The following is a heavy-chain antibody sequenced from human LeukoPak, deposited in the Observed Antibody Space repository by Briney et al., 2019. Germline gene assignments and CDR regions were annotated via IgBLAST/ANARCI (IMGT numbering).Heavy chain of an antibody. CDR3: ARTTSLTASGYDY. CDR1: GYTFTTYH. D-gene: IGHD4-17*01. V-gene: IGHV1-8*03. CDR2: MNPYSGDR. J-gene: IGHJ4*02. Sequence: ASLKVSCKPSGYTFTTYHINWVRQATGQGLEWLGWMNPYSGDRGYAQKFQGRLSITSDTSISTAYMELSSLRADDTAVYFCARTTSLTASGYDYWGQGTLVTVSS.